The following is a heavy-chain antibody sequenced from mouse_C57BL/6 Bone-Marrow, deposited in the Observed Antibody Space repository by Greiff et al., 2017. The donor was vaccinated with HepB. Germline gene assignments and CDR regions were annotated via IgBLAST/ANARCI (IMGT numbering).Heavy chain of an antibody. D-gene: IGHD1-2*01. CDR2: ISSGGDYI. Sequence: EVHLVESGEGLVKPGGSLKLSCAASGFTFSSYAMSWVRQTPEKRLEWVAYISSGGDYISYADTVKGRFTISRDNARNTLYLQMSSLKSEDTAMYYCTRDPAHWYFDVWGTGTTVTVSS. CDR3: TRDPAHWYFDV. CDR1: GFTFSSYA. V-gene: IGHV5-9-1*02. J-gene: IGHJ1*03.